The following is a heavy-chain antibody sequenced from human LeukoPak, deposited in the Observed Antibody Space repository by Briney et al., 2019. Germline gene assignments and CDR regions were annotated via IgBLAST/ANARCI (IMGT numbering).Heavy chain of an antibody. D-gene: IGHD3-22*01. J-gene: IGHJ4*02. CDR2: VTGSGSST. CDR3: AKADNSGYYYVY. CDR1: GFTVSSNY. Sequence: PGGSLRLSCAASGFTVSSNYMSWVRQAPGKGLEWVSAVTGSGSSTYYADSVKGRFAISRDNSKNTLYLQMNSLRAEDTAVYYCAKADNSGYYYVYWGQGTLVTVSS. V-gene: IGHV3-23*01.